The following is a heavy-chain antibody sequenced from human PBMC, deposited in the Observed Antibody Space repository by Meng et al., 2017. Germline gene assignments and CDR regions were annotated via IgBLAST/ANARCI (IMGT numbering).Heavy chain of an antibody. CDR3: ARDRDSSGWSYYFDY. Sequence: GQRCQSGAEVKKPGSSVKVSCKASGGTFSSYAISWVRQAPGQGLEWMGGIIPIFGTANYAQKFQGRVTITADKSTSTAYMELSSLRSEDTAVYYCARDRDSSGWSYYFDYWGQGTLVTVSS. V-gene: IGHV1-69*06. D-gene: IGHD6-19*01. CDR2: IIPIFGTA. CDR1: GGTFSSYA. J-gene: IGHJ4*02.